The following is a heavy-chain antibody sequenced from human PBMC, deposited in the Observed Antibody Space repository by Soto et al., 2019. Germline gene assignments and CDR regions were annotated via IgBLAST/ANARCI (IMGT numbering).Heavy chain of an antibody. CDR2: IYHSGST. CDR1: GGTINSGDYF. V-gene: IGHV4-4*02. D-gene: IGHD3-3*01. J-gene: IGHJ4*02. CDR3: VTSLNYDFWRDGGRHYYFDY. Sequence: SETLSLTCSVSGGTINSGDYFWNWVRQPPGKGLEWIGKIYHSGSTNYNPSLKNRVTISVDKSNNQFSLRLSSVTAADTAVYFCVTSLNYDFWRDGGRHYYFDYWGQGTLVTVSS.